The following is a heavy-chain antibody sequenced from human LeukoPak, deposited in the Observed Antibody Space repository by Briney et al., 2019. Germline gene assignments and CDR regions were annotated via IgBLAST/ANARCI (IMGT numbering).Heavy chain of an antibody. CDR2: IYPGDSDT. J-gene: IGHJ6*02. V-gene: IGHV5-51*01. Sequence: GESLKISCKGSGYSFTNYWIGWVRQMPGKGLEWMGIIYPGDSDTRYSPSFQGQVTISADKSISTAYLQWSSLKASDTAMYYCARVAGYCSSTSCLRGGYYYYGMDVWGQGTTVTVSS. CDR3: ARVAGYCSSTSCLRGGYYYYGMDV. CDR1: GYSFTNYW. D-gene: IGHD2-2*01.